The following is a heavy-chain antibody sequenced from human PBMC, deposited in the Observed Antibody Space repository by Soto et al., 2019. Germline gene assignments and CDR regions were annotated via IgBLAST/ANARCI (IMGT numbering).Heavy chain of an antibody. CDR1: GVSINSTGYH. CDR3: ARHLAIRTVATSVGWFDP. J-gene: IGHJ5*02. D-gene: IGHD5-12*01. V-gene: IGHV4-39*01. CDR2: LSYTGST. Sequence: QLQLQESGPGLVKPSETLTLTCTVSGVSINSTGYHWAWIRQTPGKGLEWIRTLSYTGSTYYNPSLKSRVTISVDTSKNQFSLKLSSETAADTAVYYCARHLAIRTVATSVGWFDPWGQGTLVTVSS.